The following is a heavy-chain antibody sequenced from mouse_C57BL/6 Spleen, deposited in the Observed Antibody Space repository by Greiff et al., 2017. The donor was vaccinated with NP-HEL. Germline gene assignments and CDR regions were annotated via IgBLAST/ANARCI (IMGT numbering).Heavy chain of an antibody. J-gene: IGHJ3*01. CDR3: ARGTYYSNYSAWFAD. V-gene: IGHV1-39*01. CDR2: INPNYGTT. Sequence: VHVKQSGPELVKPGASVKISCKASGYSFTDYNMNWVKQSNGKSLEWIGVINPNYGTTSYNQKFKGKATLTVDQSSSTAYMQLNSLTSEDSAVYYCARGTYYSNYSAWFADWGQGTLVTVSA. CDR1: GYSFTDYN. D-gene: IGHD2-5*01.